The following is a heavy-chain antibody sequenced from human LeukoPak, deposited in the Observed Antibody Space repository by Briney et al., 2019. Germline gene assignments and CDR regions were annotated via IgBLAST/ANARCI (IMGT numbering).Heavy chain of an antibody. Sequence: SETLSLTCTVSGGSISSYYWSWIRQPPGKGLEWIGYIYYSGSTNYNPSLKSRVTISVDTSKNQFSLKLSSVTAADTAVYYCARAPDYDFWSGYPAGYFDYWGQGTLVTVSS. D-gene: IGHD3-3*01. J-gene: IGHJ4*02. CDR2: IYYSGST. CDR3: ARAPDYDFWSGYPAGYFDY. CDR1: GGSISSYY. V-gene: IGHV4-59*01.